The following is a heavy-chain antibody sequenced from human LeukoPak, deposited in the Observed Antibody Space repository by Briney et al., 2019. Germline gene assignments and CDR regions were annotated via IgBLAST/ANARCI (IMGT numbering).Heavy chain of an antibody. D-gene: IGHD2-21*01. J-gene: IGHJ5*02. CDR2: INPSGGST. Sequence: GASVKVSCKASGYTFTSYYMHWVRQAPGQGLEWMGIINPSGGSTSYAQKFQGRVTMTRDTSTSTVYMELSSLRSEDTAVYYCARWSPRGIPSEWFDPWGQGTLVTVSS. V-gene: IGHV1-46*01. CDR1: GYTFTSYY. CDR3: ARWSPRGIPSEWFDP.